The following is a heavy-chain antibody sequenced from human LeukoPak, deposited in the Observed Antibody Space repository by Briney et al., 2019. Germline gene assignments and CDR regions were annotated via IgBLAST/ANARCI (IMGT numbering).Heavy chain of an antibody. Sequence: GGSLRLSCAASGFTVSSNYMSWARQAPGKGLEWVSVIYSGGSTYYADSVKGRFTISRDNSKNTLYLQMNSLRAEDTAVYYCARGGYSGYDSVRRRVDYWGQGTLVTVSS. CDR3: ARGGYSGYDSVRRRVDY. CDR2: IYSGGST. J-gene: IGHJ4*02. CDR1: GFTVSSNY. D-gene: IGHD5-12*01. V-gene: IGHV3-66*01.